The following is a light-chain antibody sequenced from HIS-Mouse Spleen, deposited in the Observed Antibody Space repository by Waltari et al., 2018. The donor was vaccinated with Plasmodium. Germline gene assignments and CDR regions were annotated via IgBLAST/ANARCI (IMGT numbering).Light chain of an antibody. CDR1: ALPKKY. Sequence: SYELTQPPSVSVSPGQTARIPCSGAALPKKYAYWYQQKSGQAPVLVIYEDSKRPSGIPDRVSGSSSGTMATLTISGAQVEDEADYYCYSTDSSGNHRVFGGGTKLTVL. CDR2: EDS. J-gene: IGLJ3*02. V-gene: IGLV3-10*01. CDR3: YSTDSSGNHRV.